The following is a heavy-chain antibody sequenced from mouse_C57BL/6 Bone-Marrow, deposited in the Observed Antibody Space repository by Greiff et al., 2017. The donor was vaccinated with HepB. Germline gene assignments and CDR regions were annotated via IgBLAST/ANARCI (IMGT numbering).Heavy chain of an antibody. CDR3: AKSYYGSSFDY. V-gene: IGHV2-5*01. Sequence: QAQLQHLGPGLVQLSQSLSITCTVPGFLSTSYGVPWVRQSPGKGLEWLGVIWRGGSTDYNAAFMSRLSITKDNSKSQDIFKMNSLQADDTAIYCGAKSYYGSSFDYWGQGTTLTVSS. CDR1: GFLSTSYG. D-gene: IGHD1-1*01. CDR2: IWRGGST. J-gene: IGHJ2*01.